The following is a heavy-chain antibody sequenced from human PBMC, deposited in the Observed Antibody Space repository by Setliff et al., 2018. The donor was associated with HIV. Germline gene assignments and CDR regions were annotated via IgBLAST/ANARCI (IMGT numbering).Heavy chain of an antibody. V-gene: IGHV4-30-4*01. CDR1: SGSMKSGAYY. CDR2: IYYSGSS. Sequence: SETLSLTCTVSSGSMKSGAYYWSWIRQPPGKGLEWIGYIYYSGSSYFNSSLKSRLTLSVDTSKNQFSLKLSSVTAADTAVYYCARGLSSGWYGYWYFDLWGRGTLVTVSS. CDR3: ARGLSSGWYGYWYFDL. J-gene: IGHJ2*01. D-gene: IGHD6-19*01.